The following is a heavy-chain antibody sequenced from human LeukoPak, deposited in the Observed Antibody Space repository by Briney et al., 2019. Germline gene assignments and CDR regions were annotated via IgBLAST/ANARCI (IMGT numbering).Heavy chain of an antibody. CDR1: GGSISSSSYY. CDR3: ARGTRVTKRFDP. J-gene: IGHJ5*02. CDR2: IYYSGST. Sequence: SETLSLTCTVSGGSISSSSYYWGWIRQPPGKGLEWIGSIYYSGSTYYNPSLKSRVTISVDTSKNQFSLKLSSVTAADTAVYYCARGTRVTKRFDPWGQGTLVTVSS. V-gene: IGHV4-39*01. D-gene: IGHD4-17*01.